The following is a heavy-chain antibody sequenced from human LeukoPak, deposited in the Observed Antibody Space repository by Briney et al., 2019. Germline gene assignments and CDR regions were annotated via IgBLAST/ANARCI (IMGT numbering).Heavy chain of an antibody. CDR3: SRGGAPAGYAYDI. CDR2: IGTAGDT. Sequence: AIGTAGDTYYPASVKGRFTISRENAKNSFYLQMNSLRAEDTAVYYCSRGGAPAGYAYDIWGHGTVVTVSS. J-gene: IGHJ3*02. D-gene: IGHD6-13*01. V-gene: IGHV3-13*01.